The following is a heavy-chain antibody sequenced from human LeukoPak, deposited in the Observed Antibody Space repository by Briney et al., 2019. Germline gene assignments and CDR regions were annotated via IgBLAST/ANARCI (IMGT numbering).Heavy chain of an antibody. Sequence: GRSLRLSCAASGFTFSSYAIHWVRQAPGKGLEWVAAISYDGGNKYYADSVKGRFTISRDNSKNTLYLQVNSLRAEDTAVYYCARDSFDPTGFAPWGQGTLVTVYS. J-gene: IGHJ5*02. CDR1: GFTFSSYA. V-gene: IGHV3-30*04. CDR2: ISYDGGNK. D-gene: IGHD3-10*01. CDR3: ARDSFDPTGFAP.